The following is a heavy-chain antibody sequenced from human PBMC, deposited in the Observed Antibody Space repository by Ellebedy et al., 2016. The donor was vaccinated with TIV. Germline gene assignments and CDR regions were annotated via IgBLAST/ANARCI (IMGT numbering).Heavy chain of an antibody. CDR3: ATLGRYYYDSSGYYDAEYFQH. V-gene: IGHV1-24*01. Sequence: ASVNVSCXVSGYTPTELSMHWVRKAPGKGLEWMGGFDPEDGETIYAQKFQGRVTMTEDTSTDTAYMELSSLRSEDTAVYYCATLGRYYYDSSGYYDAEYFQHWGQGTLVTVSS. CDR2: FDPEDGET. J-gene: IGHJ1*01. CDR1: GYTPTELS. D-gene: IGHD3-22*01.